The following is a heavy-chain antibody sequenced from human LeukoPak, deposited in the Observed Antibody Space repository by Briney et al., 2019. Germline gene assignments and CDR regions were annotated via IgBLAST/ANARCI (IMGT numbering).Heavy chain of an antibody. CDR2: IYYNGST. D-gene: IGHD5-24*01. CDR3: DSRRDAPGK. V-gene: IGHV4-59*01. Sequence: PAETLRLTCTASGFTFRSYDRNWIRQPPGKGLEWLAYIYYNGSTNYNPSLKSRVTISAATSKKQFSLKLSAVTGAITAVYGSDSRRDAPGKWGQGIPV. CDR1: GFTFRSYD. J-gene: IGHJ6*01.